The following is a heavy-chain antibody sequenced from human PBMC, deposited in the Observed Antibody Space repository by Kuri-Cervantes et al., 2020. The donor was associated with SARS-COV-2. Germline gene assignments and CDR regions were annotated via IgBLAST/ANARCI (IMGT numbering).Heavy chain of an antibody. CDR2: IYYSGST. J-gene: IGHJ4*02. Sequence: GSLRLSCTVSGGSISSSSYYWGWIRQSPGKGLEWIGSIYYSGSTYYNPSLKSRVTISVDTSKNQFSLKLSSVTAADTAVYYCARLTPEAEGYGLGWYYFDYWGQGTLVTVSS. D-gene: IGHD6-19*01. CDR3: ARLTPEAEGYGLGWYYFDY. V-gene: IGHV4-39*01. CDR1: GGSISSSSYY.